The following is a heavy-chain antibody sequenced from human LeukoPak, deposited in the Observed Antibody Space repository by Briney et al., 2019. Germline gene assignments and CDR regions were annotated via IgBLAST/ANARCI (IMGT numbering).Heavy chain of an antibody. CDR1: GYTLTELS. Sequence: GASVKVSCKVSGYTLTELSMHWVRQAPGKGLEWMGGFDPEDGETIYAQKLQGRVTMTTDTSTSTAYMELRSLRSDDTAVYYCARPYCSGGSCYYYGMDVWGQGTTVTVSS. V-gene: IGHV1-24*01. CDR2: FDPEDGET. CDR3: ARPYCSGGSCYYYGMDV. D-gene: IGHD2-15*01. J-gene: IGHJ6*02.